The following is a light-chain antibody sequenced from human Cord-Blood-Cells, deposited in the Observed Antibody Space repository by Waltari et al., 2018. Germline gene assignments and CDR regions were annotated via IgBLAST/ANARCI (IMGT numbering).Light chain of an antibody. J-gene: IGKJ3*01. CDR1: QDISNY. Sequence: DIQMTQSPSSLSASVGDRVTITCQARQDISNYLNWYQQKPGKAPKLLNYDASNLETGVPSRFSGSGSGTDFTFTISSLQPEDIATYYCQQYDNLLFTFGPGTKVDIK. V-gene: IGKV1-33*01. CDR2: DAS. CDR3: QQYDNLLFT.